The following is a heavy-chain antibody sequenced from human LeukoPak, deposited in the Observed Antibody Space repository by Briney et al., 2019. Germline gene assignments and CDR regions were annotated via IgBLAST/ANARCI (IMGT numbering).Heavy chain of an antibody. CDR1: GHIFSSEW. Sequence: GGSLRLSCAASGHIFSSEWMSLARQAPGKGLEWVANIKQDGSEKYYVDSVKGRFTISRDNAKNSLYLQMNSLRAEDTALSYCARLYCSGGSCYYHDYWGQGTLVTVSS. J-gene: IGHJ4*02. D-gene: IGHD2-15*01. CDR3: ARLYCSGGSCYYHDY. CDR2: IKQDGSEK. V-gene: IGHV3-7*05.